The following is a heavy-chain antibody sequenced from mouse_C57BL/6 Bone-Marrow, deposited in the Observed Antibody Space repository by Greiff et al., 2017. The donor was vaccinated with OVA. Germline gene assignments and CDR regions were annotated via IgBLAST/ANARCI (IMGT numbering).Heavy chain of an antibody. CDR2: INPNNGGT. CDR1: GYTFTDYY. V-gene: IGHV1-26*01. D-gene: IGHD2-4*01. CDR3: ASIYYDLLD. J-gene: IGHJ3*01. Sequence: EVQLQQSGPELVKPGASVKISCKASGYTFTDYYMNWVKQSHGKSLEWIGDINPNNGGTSYNQKFKGKATLTVDKSSSTAYMELRSLTSEDSAVYYCASIYYDLLDWGQGTLVTVSA.